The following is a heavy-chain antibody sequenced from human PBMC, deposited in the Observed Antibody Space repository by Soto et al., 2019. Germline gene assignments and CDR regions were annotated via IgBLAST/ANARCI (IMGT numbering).Heavy chain of an antibody. J-gene: IGHJ4*02. V-gene: IGHV1-46*01. CDR3: ARGGFHFDSSGYPGH. CDR1: GYTFTNYY. Sequence: QVQLVQSGGEVKKPGASVKVSCKAVGYTFTNYYIHWVRQAPGPGLEWMGLINPGGGTTSYAQKFQGRVTLTRDTSTSTVYMELSSLRSEDTALYYCARGGFHFDSSGYPGHWGQGTQVTVSS. D-gene: IGHD3-22*01. CDR2: INPGGGTT.